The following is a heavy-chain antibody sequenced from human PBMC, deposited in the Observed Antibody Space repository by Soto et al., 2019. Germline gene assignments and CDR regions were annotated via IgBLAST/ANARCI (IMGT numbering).Heavy chain of an antibody. J-gene: IGHJ3*02. CDR1: GYPVTAYY. CDR3: ARGGGVGVAGSAAFDI. D-gene: IGHD3-3*01. V-gene: IGHV1-2*02. CDR2: INPATGAA. Sequence: QLHLVQSGAVVKKPGASVTVSCSASGYPVTAYYMHWVRQAPGRGLEWMGGINPATGAAKYTQTFRGRVSTTRDPSTGKVFMEPSGLTSEDPAFFHWARGGGVGVAGSAAFDIWGQGTLVTVSS.